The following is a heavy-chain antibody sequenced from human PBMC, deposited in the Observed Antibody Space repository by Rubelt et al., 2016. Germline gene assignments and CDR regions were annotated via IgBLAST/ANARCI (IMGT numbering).Heavy chain of an antibody. CDR3: ATSIILTRGNAFDI. V-gene: IGHV3-48*02. D-gene: IGHD3-3*01. J-gene: IGHJ3*02. CDR2: ISSSSDAI. Sequence: GKGLEWVSYISSSSDAIYYADSVKGRFTISRDNAKNSLYLQMNSLRDEDTAVYYCATSIILTRGNAFDIWGQGTMVTVSS.